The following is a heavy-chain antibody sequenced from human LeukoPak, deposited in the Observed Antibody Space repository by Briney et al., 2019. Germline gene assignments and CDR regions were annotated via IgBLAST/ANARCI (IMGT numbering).Heavy chain of an antibody. Sequence: QTGGSLRLSCAASGFTVSSNYMSWVRQAPGKGLEWVSVIYSGGSTYYADSVKGRFTIPRDNSKNTLYLQMNSLRAEDTAVYYCARVMAAAVYGMDVWGQGTTVTVSS. CDR1: GFTVSSNY. V-gene: IGHV3-53*01. CDR3: ARVMAAAVYGMDV. J-gene: IGHJ6*02. D-gene: IGHD6-13*01. CDR2: IYSGGST.